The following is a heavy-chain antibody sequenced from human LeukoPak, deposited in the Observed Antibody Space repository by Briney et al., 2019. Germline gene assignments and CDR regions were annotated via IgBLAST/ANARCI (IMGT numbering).Heavy chain of an antibody. Sequence: GGSLRLSCAASGFTFSDYYMSWIRQAPGKGLEWVSYISTSGNTIYYADSVKGRFTISRDNAENSLYLRMNSLRAEDTAVYYCARKDCGGDCYSFYYYYGMDVWGQGTTVTVSS. V-gene: IGHV3-11*04. D-gene: IGHD2-21*02. CDR2: ISTSGNTI. J-gene: IGHJ6*02. CDR1: GFTFSDYY. CDR3: ARKDCGGDCYSFYYYYGMDV.